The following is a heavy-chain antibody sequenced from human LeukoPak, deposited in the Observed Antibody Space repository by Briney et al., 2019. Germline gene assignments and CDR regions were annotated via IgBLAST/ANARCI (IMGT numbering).Heavy chain of an antibody. V-gene: IGHV3-21*01. CDR2: ISSSSSYI. CDR1: GFTFSSYS. D-gene: IGHD1-26*01. J-gene: IGHJ5*01. Sequence: GGSLRLSCAASGFTFSSYSMNWVRQAPGKGLEWVSSISSSSSYIYYADSVKGRFTISRDNAKNSLYLQMNSLRAEDTAVYYCAKSGSLGNWFDSWGQGTLVTVSS. CDR3: AKSGSLGNWFDS.